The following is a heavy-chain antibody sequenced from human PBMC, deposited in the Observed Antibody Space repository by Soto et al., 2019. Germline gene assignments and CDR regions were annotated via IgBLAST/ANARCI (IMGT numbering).Heavy chain of an antibody. CDR2: IIPIFGTA. CDR3: ASTRYDSSDYYYWYLGL. CDR1: EDTFRNYA. V-gene: IGHV1-69*06. J-gene: IGHJ2*01. Sequence: GASVKVSCKASEDTFRNYAISWVRQAPGQGLEWMGGIIPIFGTANYAQKFQGRVTITADTSANTVYLELSSLRSEDTAVYYCASTRYDSSDYYYWYLGLWGRGTLVTVSS. D-gene: IGHD3-22*01.